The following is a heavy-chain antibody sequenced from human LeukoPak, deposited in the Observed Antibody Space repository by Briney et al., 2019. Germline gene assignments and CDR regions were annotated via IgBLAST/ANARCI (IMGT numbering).Heavy chain of an antibody. D-gene: IGHD2-2*01. Sequence: AASVKVSCKASGGTFSSYAISWVRQAPGQGLEWMGGIIPIFGTANYAQKFQGRVTITADESTSTAYMELSSLRSEDTAVYYCARDVYCSSTPCSYHLDYWGQGTLVTVS. CDR2: IIPIFGTA. V-gene: IGHV1-69*13. CDR1: GGTFSSYA. J-gene: IGHJ4*02. CDR3: ARDVYCSSTPCSYHLDY.